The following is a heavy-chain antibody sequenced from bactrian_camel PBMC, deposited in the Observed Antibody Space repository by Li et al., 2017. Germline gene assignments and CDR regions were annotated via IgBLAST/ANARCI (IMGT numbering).Heavy chain of an antibody. CDR2: IYTGEGTT. CDR3: AADPRGSGY. J-gene: IGHJ4*01. V-gene: IGHV3S54*01. CDR1: GNTNC. D-gene: IGHD3*01. Sequence: VQQVESGGGSVEAGGSLRLSCAASGNTNCMGWFRQAPGKEREGVATIYTGEGTTYYIDSVKGRFTIAQDNAKNTVYLQMNSLKTEDTAVYHCAADPRGSGYWGQGTQVTVS.